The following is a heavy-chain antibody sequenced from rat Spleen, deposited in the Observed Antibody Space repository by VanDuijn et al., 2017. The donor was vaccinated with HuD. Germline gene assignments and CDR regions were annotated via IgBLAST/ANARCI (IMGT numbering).Heavy chain of an antibody. V-gene: IGHV5-31*01. CDR3: TTETYYGYNYHHY. CDR2: ITNTGGSI. Sequence: EVQLVESGGGLVQPGRSLKLSCVASGFTFNNYWMTWIRQAPGKGLEWVASITNTGGSIYYPDSVRDRLAVSRDNAKSTLYLQMYSLRSEDTATYYCTTETYYGYNYHHYWGQGVMVTVSS. J-gene: IGHJ2*01. CDR1: GFTFNNYW. D-gene: IGHD1-9*01.